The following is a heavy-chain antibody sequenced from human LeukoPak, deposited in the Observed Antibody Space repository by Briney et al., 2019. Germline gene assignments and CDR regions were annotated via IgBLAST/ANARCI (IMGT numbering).Heavy chain of an antibody. CDR2: ISSSSSYI. J-gene: IGHJ3*02. Sequence: GRSLRLSCAASGFTFSSYSMNWVRQAPGKGLEWVSSISSSSSYIYYADSVKGRVTISRDNAKNSLYLQMNSLRAEDTAVYYCASLGYCSGGSCYGRADAFDIWGQGTMVTVSS. CDR1: GFTFSSYS. D-gene: IGHD2-15*01. CDR3: ASLGYCSGGSCYGRADAFDI. V-gene: IGHV3-21*01.